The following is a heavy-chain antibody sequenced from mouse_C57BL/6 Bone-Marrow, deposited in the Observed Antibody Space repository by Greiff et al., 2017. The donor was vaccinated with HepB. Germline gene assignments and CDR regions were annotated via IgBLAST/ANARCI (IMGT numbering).Heavy chain of an antibody. D-gene: IGHD2-5*01. CDR3: ARLDSNYVDFDY. CDR2: IYPSDSET. J-gene: IGHJ2*01. V-gene: IGHV1-61*01. Sequence: QVQLQQPGAELVRPGSSVKLSCKASGYTFTSYWMDWVKQRPGQGLEWIGNIYPSDSETHYNQKFKDKATLTVDKSSSTAYMQLSSLTSEDSAVYYCARLDSNYVDFDYWGQGTTLTVSS. CDR1: GYTFTSYW.